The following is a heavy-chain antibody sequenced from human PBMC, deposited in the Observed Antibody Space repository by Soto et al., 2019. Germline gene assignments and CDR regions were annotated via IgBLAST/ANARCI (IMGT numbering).Heavy chain of an antibody. CDR2: IIPIFGTA. CDR1: GGTFSSYA. D-gene: IGHD3-16*02. J-gene: IGHJ6*02. Sequence: QVQXVQSGXEVKKPGSSVKVSCKASGGTFSSYAISWVRQAPGQGLEWMGGIIPIFGTANYAQKFQGRVTITADESTSTAYMELSSLRSEDTAVYYCARQFEVISYYYYGMDVWGQGTTVTVSS. CDR3: ARQFEVISYYYYGMDV. V-gene: IGHV1-69*12.